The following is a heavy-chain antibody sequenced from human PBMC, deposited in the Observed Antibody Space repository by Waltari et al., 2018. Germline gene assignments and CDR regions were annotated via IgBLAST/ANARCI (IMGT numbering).Heavy chain of an antibody. CDR2: TKNKANSHIT. V-gene: IGHV3-72*01. D-gene: IGHD1-1*01. CDR3: ARDTATALDS. CDR1: GFTFPDHY. J-gene: IGHJ4*02. Sequence: VQLVESGGGLVQPGGSLRLSCVASGFTFPDHYMDWVRQAPGQGLDWISRTKNKANSHITDYAASVKGRFIASRDDSKNSLYLQMNNLKTEDTAVYYCARDTATALDSWTQGTLVTVSA.